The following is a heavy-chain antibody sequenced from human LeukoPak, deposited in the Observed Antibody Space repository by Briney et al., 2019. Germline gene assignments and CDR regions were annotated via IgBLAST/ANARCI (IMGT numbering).Heavy chain of an antibody. J-gene: IGHJ4*02. D-gene: IGHD3-22*01. CDR3: AREAYYYDSSGFCAFDY. Sequence: GGSLRLSCAASGFTLSANWMHWVRQAPGKGLMWVSRIEGDGNRITYADSVKGRFTISRDNSKNTLYLQMNSLRAEDTAVYYCAREAYYYDSSGFCAFDYWGQGTLVTVSS. CDR2: IEGDGNRI. V-gene: IGHV3-74*01. CDR1: GFTLSANW.